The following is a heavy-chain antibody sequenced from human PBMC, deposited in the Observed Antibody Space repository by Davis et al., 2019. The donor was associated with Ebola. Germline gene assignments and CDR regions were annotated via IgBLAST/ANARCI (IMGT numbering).Heavy chain of an antibody. Sequence: GESLKISCAASGFTFSSYAMSWVRQAPGKGLQWVSSISDSGGNTYYADSVKGRFTISRDNAKNSLYLQMNSLRAEDTAVYYCARGTNYVWGSYRPPPFDYWGQGTLVTVSS. V-gene: IGHV3-23*01. J-gene: IGHJ4*02. CDR3: ARGTNYVWGSYRPPPFDY. D-gene: IGHD3-16*02. CDR2: ISDSGGNT. CDR1: GFTFSSYA.